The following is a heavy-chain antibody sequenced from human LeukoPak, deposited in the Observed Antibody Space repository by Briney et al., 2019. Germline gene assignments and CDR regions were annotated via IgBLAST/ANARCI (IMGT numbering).Heavy chain of an antibody. CDR3: ARGKYYYYGMDV. CDR1: GFSVGSNY. V-gene: IGHV3-53*04. CDR2: IYSGGST. Sequence: GGSLRLSCAASGFSVGSNYMSWVSQAPGKGLEWVSVIYSGGSTYYADSVKGRFTISRHNSKNTLYLQMNSLRAEDTAVYYCARGKYYYYGMDVWGQGTTVTVSS. J-gene: IGHJ6*02.